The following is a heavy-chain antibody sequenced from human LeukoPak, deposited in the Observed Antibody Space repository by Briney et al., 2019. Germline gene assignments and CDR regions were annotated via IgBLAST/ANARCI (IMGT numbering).Heavy chain of an antibody. D-gene: IGHD3-10*01. CDR3: ARERIYFGSGGDLRDARLFYYYGMDV. V-gene: IGHV3-74*01. J-gene: IGHJ6*02. CDR1: GFTFRTYW. Sequence: GGSLRLSCAVSGFTFRTYWMHWVRHVPGEGLVWVSRINEDGSITNYADSVKGRFSISRDNAKNTLYLQMNSLRAEDTAVYYCARERIYFGSGGDLRDARLFYYYGMDVWGQGTTVTVSS. CDR2: INEDGSIT.